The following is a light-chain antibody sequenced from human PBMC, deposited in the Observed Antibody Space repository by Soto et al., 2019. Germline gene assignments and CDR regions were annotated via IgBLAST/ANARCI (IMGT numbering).Light chain of an antibody. CDR2: DAS. Sequence: EIVLKQSPATLSLSPGERATLSCRASQSVSRYLAWYQQKPGQAPRLLIYDASNRATGIPARFSGSGSGTDFTLTISSLEPEDFAVYYCQQRSNWPGTFGQGTKVEIK. CDR1: QSVSRY. CDR3: QQRSNWPGT. J-gene: IGKJ1*01. V-gene: IGKV3-11*01.